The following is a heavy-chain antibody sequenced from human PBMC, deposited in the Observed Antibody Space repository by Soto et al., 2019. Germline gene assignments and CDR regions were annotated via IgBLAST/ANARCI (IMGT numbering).Heavy chain of an antibody. CDR3: AKSQGGNYDGDFDY. D-gene: IGHD4-4*01. J-gene: IGHJ4*02. V-gene: IGHV3-9*01. CDR1: GFTFDDYA. Sequence: GGSLRLSCAASGFTFDDYAMHWVRQAPGKGLEWVSGISWNSGSIGYADSVKGRFTISRDNAKNSLYLQMNSLRAEDTALYYCAKSQGGNYDGDFDYWGQGTLVTVSS. CDR2: ISWNSGSI.